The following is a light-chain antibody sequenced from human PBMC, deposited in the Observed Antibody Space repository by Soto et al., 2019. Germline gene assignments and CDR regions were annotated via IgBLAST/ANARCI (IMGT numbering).Light chain of an antibody. J-gene: IGKJ5*01. Sequence: DIQMTQSPSSVSASVGDRVTITCRASQDVNRWLAWYQQKPGRAPKLLIYVASTLQSGVPSRFSGSGSGTDFTLTISSLQAEDFATYYCQQAHSFPLTFGQGTRLQIK. CDR2: VAS. CDR3: QQAHSFPLT. V-gene: IGKV1-12*01. CDR1: QDVNRW.